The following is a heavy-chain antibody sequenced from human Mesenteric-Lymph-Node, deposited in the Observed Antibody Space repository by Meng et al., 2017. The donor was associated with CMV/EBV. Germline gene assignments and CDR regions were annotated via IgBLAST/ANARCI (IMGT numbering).Heavy chain of an antibody. V-gene: IGHV3-11*04. CDR1: RFTFSDYY. Sequence: GESLKISCAASRFTFSDYYMTWIRQAPGKGLEWVSYISGSGTTIYYADSVRGRFTISRDNAKNSLYLQMNSLRAEDTAVYYCARYYCSSTSCYGFDYWGQGTLVTVSS. CDR2: ISGSGTTI. J-gene: IGHJ4*02. D-gene: IGHD2-2*01. CDR3: ARYYCSSTSCYGFDY.